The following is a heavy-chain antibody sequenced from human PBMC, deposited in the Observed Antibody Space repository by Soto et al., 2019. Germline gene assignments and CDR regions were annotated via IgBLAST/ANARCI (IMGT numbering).Heavy chain of an antibody. CDR2: INPIGGRT. CDR3: ARGGPAASSYYYYYGMDL. V-gene: IGHV1-46*01. D-gene: IGHD6-13*01. J-gene: IGHJ6*02. Sequence: ASVKVSCKASGYTYTSYYMHWVRQAPGQGLEWMGIINPIGGRTTYAQKFQHRVTMTRDKSTSTLYMELSSLRSEDTAVYYCARGGPAASSYYYYYGMDLWGQGTTVTVSS. CDR1: GYTYTSYY.